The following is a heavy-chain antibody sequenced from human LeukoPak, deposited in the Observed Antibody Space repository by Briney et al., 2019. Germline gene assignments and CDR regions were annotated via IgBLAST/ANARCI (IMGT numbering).Heavy chain of an antibody. CDR3: AKIDVGATMTGFDY. D-gene: IGHD1-26*01. J-gene: IGHJ4*02. CDR2: ISYDGSNK. V-gene: IGHV3-30*18. Sequence: GGSLRLSCAASGFTFSSYGMHWVRQAPGKGLEWVAVISYDGSNKYYADSVKGRFTISSDNSKNTLYLRMNSLRAEDTAVYYCAKIDVGATMTGFDYWGQGTLVTVSS. CDR1: GFTFSSYG.